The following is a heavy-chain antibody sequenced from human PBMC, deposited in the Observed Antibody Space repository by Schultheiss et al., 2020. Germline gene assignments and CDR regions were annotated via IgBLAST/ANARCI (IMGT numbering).Heavy chain of an antibody. CDR1: GGSISSGDYY. CDR3: ARDGSGQYYFDY. J-gene: IGHJ4*02. V-gene: IGHV4-61*08. Sequence: GSLRLSCTVSGGSISSGDYYWSWIRQPPGKGLEWIGYIYYSGSTNYNPSLKSRVTISVDTSKNQFSLKLSSVTAADTAVYYCARDGSGQYYFDYWGQGTLVAVSS. D-gene: IGHD2-15*01. CDR2: IYYSGST.